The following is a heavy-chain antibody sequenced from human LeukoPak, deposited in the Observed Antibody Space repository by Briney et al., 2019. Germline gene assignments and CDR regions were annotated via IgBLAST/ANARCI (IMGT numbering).Heavy chain of an antibody. V-gene: IGHV4-59*12. J-gene: IGHJ5*02. CDR1: GGSISSYY. CDR3: ARLQYYDSSGYYYRRGWFDP. CDR2: IHYSGST. Sequence: PSETLSLTCTVSGGSISSYYWGWIRQPPGKGLEWIGYIHYSGSTNYNPSLKSRVTISVDTSKNRFSLRLSSVTAADTAVYYCARLQYYDSSGYYYRRGWFDPWGQGTLVTVSS. D-gene: IGHD3-22*01.